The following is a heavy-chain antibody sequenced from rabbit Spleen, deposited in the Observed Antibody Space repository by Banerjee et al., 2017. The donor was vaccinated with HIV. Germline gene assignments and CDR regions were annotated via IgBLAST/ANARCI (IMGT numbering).Heavy chain of an antibody. CDR1: GFTLSTYYM. D-gene: IGHD1-1*01. Sequence: QEQLEESGGGLVQPGGSLKLSCKASGFTLSTYYMNWVRQAPGKGLEWIACINAVTGKAVYASWAKGRYTFSKTSSTTVTLQMTSLTAADTATYFCARDLPDIIGWNFGWWGPGTLVTVS. CDR2: INAVTGKA. CDR3: ARDLPDIIGWNFGW. V-gene: IGHV1S45*01. J-gene: IGHJ4*01.